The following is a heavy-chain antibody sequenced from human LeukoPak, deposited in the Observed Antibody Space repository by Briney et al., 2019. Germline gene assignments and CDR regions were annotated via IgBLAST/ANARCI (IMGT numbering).Heavy chain of an antibody. D-gene: IGHD3-22*01. CDR2: ISSSGGST. V-gene: IGHV3-23*01. Sequence: GGSLTLSRAASGVSFSRYAMIWVRQAPGKRLEWVSSISSSGGSTYYADSVKGRFTISRDNSKNTLYLQMNSVRAEDTAVYYCAKDVYYDSSGYLDYWGQGTLVTVSS. CDR3: AKDVYYDSSGYLDY. CDR1: GVSFSRYA. J-gene: IGHJ4*02.